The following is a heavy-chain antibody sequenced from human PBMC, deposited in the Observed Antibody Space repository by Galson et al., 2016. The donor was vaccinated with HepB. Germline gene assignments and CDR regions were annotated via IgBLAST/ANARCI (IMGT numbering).Heavy chain of an antibody. CDR2: INPNSGGT. CDR1: GYTFTAYY. CDR3: AKANAGYDYFDY. D-gene: IGHD3-3*01. J-gene: IGHJ4*02. V-gene: IGHV1-2*02. Sequence: SVKVSCKASGYTFTAYYLHWVRQAPGQGLEWMGWINPNSGGTNYAQKFQGRITMTRDTSITTAYMEVNRLTSDGTAVYYCAKANAGYDYFDYWGQGTLVTVSS.